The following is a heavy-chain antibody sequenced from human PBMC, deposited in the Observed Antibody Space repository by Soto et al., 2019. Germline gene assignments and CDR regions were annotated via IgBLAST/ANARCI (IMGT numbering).Heavy chain of an antibody. CDR2: IYWDDDK. D-gene: IGHD4-17*01. CDR3: ADGMSGDYPPGY. Sequence: QITLKESGPTLVKPTQTLTLTCTFSGFSLSTSGVGVGWIRQPPGKALEWLALIYWDDDKRYSPSLKRRLTIPQDTSKNQVVLTMTDMDPVDTATYYCADGMSGDYPPGYWGQGTLVTVSS. CDR1: GFSLSTSGVG. J-gene: IGHJ4*02. V-gene: IGHV2-5*02.